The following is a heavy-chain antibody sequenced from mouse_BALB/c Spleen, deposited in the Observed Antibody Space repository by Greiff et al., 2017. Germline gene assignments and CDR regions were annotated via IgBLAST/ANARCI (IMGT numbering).Heavy chain of an antibody. Sequence: VKLMESGAELVRPGTSVKVSCKASGYAFTNYLIEWVKQRPGQGLEWIGVINPGSGGTNYNEKFKGKATLTADKSSSTAYMQLSSLTSDDSAVYFCARDYYDLEGFAYWGQGTLVTVSA. J-gene: IGHJ3*01. CDR1: GYAFTNYL. CDR3: ARDYYDLEGFAY. D-gene: IGHD2-4*01. CDR2: INPGSGGT. V-gene: IGHV1-54*01.